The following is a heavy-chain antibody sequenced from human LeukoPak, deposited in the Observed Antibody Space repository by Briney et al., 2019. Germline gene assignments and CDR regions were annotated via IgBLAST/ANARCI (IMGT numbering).Heavy chain of an antibody. CDR2: INPSGGST. Sequence: ASVKVPCKASGYTFTSYYMHWVRQAPGQGLEWMGIINPSGGSTSYAQKFQGRVTMTRDMSTSTVYMELSSLRSEDTAVYYCARDLPKTSYSEDAFDIWGQGTMVTVSS. D-gene: IGHD5-18*01. CDR1: GYTFTSYY. CDR3: ARDLPKTSYSEDAFDI. J-gene: IGHJ3*02. V-gene: IGHV1-46*01.